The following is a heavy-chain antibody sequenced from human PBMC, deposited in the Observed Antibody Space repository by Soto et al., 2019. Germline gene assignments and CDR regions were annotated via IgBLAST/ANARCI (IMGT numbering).Heavy chain of an antibody. Sequence: QVQVMQSGAEVKKPGDSVKVSCKTSGYIFSDYGINWVRQAPGQGLEWMGWISGYSGNANLAQKFQGRVTMTTDKSTHTAYMELRRLRSDDTAVYYWAKRTSGTTWGESDYWGQGTLVTVSS. CDR3: AKRTSGTTWGESDY. J-gene: IGHJ4*02. CDR1: GYIFSDYG. CDR2: ISGYSGNA. D-gene: IGHD4-17*01. V-gene: IGHV1-18*04.